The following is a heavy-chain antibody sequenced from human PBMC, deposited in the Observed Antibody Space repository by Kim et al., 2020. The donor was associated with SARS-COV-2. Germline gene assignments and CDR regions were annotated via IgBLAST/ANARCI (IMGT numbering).Heavy chain of an antibody. CDR1: GFTFSSYG. V-gene: IGHV3-30*18. D-gene: IGHD1-1*01. CDR2: ISYDGSNK. CDR3: AKGRVRERYYYYYGMDV. J-gene: IGHJ6*02. Sequence: GGSLRLSCAASGFTFSSYGMHWVRQAPGKGLEWVAVISYDGSNKYYADSVKGRFTISRDNSKNTLYLQMNSLRAEDTAVYYCAKGRVRERYYYYYGMDVWGQGTTVTVSS.